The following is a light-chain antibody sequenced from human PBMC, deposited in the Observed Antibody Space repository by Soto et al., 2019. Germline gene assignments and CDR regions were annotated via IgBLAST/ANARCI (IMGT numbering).Light chain of an antibody. CDR1: QSVSSN. Sequence: DIVSTQSPGARALSPGGGGTRSCLASQSVSSNLAWYQQKPGQAPRLLIYGASTRAPGFQARFSGSGSGTDFTLTISSLQSEDFAVYYCQKYNNWPWTGGQGTQGDIK. CDR2: GAS. CDR3: QKYNNWPWT. V-gene: IGKV3-15*01. J-gene: IGKJ1*01.